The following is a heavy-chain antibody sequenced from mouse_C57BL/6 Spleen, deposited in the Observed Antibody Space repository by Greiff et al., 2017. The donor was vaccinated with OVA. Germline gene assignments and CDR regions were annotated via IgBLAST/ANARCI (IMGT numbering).Heavy chain of an antibody. Sequence: EVNLVESGGGLVQPGGSLSLSCAASGFTFTDYYMSWVRQPPGKALEWLGFIRNKANGYTTEYSAYVKGRFTISRDNSQIILYLQMNALRAKDSATYYCARYLDVWGTGTTVTVSS. CDR2: IRNKANGYTT. V-gene: IGHV7-3*01. CDR3: ARYLDV. J-gene: IGHJ1*03. CDR1: GFTFTDYY.